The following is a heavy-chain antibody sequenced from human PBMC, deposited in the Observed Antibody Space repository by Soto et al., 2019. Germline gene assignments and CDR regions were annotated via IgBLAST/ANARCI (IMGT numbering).Heavy chain of an antibody. J-gene: IGHJ6*02. D-gene: IGHD4-17*01. CDR1: GFTVSSNY. CDR2: IYSGGST. V-gene: IGHV3-53*01. Sequence: GGSLRLSCAASGFTVSSNYMSWVRQAPGKGLEWVSVIYSGGSTYYADSVKGRFTISRDNSKNTLYLQMNSLRAEDTAVYYCAREPDYGTYYYYGMDVWGQGTTVTVSS. CDR3: AREPDYGTYYYYGMDV.